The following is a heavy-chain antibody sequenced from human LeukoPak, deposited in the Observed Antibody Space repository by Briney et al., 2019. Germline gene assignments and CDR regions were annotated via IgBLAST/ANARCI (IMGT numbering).Heavy chain of an antibody. D-gene: IGHD2-8*01. Sequence: GGSLRLSCAASGFTFSSYSMNWVRQAPGKGLEWVSSISSSSSSYIYYAASVKGRFTISRDNAKNSLYLQMNSLRAEDTAVYYCARGSGRNGWFDPWGQGTLVTVSS. CDR2: ISSSSSSYI. CDR1: GFTFSSYS. J-gene: IGHJ5*02. V-gene: IGHV3-21*01. CDR3: ARGSGRNGWFDP.